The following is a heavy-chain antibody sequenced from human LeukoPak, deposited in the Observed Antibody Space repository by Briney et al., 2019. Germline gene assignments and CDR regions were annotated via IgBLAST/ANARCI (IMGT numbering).Heavy chain of an antibody. Sequence: SVKVSCKASGYTFTGYYMHWVRQAPGQGLEWMGGIIPIFGTANYAQKFQGRVTITADKSTSTAYMELSSLRSEDTAVYYCARDNPYDSSPDDAFDIWGQGTMVTVSS. J-gene: IGHJ3*02. V-gene: IGHV1-69*06. CDR3: ARDNPYDSSPDDAFDI. D-gene: IGHD3-22*01. CDR2: IIPIFGTA. CDR1: GYTFTGYY.